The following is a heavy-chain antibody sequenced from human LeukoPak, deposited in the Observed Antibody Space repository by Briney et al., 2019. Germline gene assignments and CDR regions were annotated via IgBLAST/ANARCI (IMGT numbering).Heavy chain of an antibody. CDR2: INPNSGGT. Sequence: ASVKVSCKASGYTFTGYYMHWVRQAAGQGLEWMGWINPNSGGTNYAQKFQGRVTMTRDTSISTAYMELSRLRSDDTAVYYCAREVLWQQTNDYWGQGTLVTVSS. CDR1: GYTFTGYY. V-gene: IGHV1-2*02. D-gene: IGHD6-13*01. CDR3: AREVLWQQTNDY. J-gene: IGHJ4*02.